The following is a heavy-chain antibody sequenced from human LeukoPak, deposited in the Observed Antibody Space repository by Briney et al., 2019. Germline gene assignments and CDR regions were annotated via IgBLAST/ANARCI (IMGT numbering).Heavy chain of an antibody. V-gene: IGHV4-59*01. D-gene: IGHD1-1*01. J-gene: IGHJ3*02. Sequence: SETLSLTCTDSGGSISTYYWSWLRQPPGEGLEWIGYISNGGSTKYNPSLKSRVTISVDTSKNQLSLKLRSVTAADTAVYHCVRLQPNTGEWAFNIWGQGTMVSVSS. CDR2: ISNGGST. CDR1: GGSISTYY. CDR3: VRLQPNTGEWAFNI.